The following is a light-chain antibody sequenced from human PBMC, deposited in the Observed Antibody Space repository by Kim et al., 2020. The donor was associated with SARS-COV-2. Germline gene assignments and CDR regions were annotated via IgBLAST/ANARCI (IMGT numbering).Light chain of an antibody. CDR2: QDT. CDR3: QAWDITTGI. Sequence: SYELTQPPSVSVSPGRTAFITCSGDKLGDRYTSWYQQKPGRSPVLLIYQDTERPSAIPERFSGSKSRNTASLTISGTQAMDEADYYCQAWDITTGIFG. CDR1: KLGDRY. V-gene: IGLV3-1*01. J-gene: IGLJ2*01.